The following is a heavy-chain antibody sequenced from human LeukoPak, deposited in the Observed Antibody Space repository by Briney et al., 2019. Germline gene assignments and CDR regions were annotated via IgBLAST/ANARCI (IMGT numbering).Heavy chain of an antibody. CDR3: ARALSSRYYYYGMDV. CDR1: GGTFSSYA. CDR2: IIPIFGTA. D-gene: IGHD6-6*01. J-gene: IGHJ6*02. V-gene: IGHV1-69*13. Sequence: ASVKVSCKAPGGTFSSYAISWVRQAPGQGLEWMGGIIPIFGTANYAQKFQGRVTITADESTSTAYMELSSLRSEDTAVYYCARALSSRYYYYGMDVWGQGTTVTVSS.